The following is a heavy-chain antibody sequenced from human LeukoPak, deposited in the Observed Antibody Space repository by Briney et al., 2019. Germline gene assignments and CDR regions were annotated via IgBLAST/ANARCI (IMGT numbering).Heavy chain of an antibody. CDR2: TYDDGST. J-gene: IGHJ3*01. CDR1: GFTLSGNS. CDR3: TGAGDNSC. Sequence: PGGSLRLSCAASGFTLSGNSMHWVRQAPGKGLVWVSSTYDDGSTFYADSVKGRFTISRDNAKNTVYLQMNSLRGEDTAVYYCTGAGDNSCWGQGTMVTVSS. V-gene: IGHV3-74*01. D-gene: IGHD7-27*01.